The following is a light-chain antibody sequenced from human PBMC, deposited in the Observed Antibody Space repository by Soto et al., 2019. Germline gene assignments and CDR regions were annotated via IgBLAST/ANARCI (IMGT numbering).Light chain of an antibody. CDR1: SGHSSNI. V-gene: IGLV4-60*02. CDR3: ETWGSNANGV. J-gene: IGLJ3*02. CDR2: LEGSGSY. Sequence: QPVLTQSSSASASLGSSVKLTCTLSSGHSSNIIAWHQQQPGKAPRYLMKLEGSGSYNKGSGVPDRFSGSSSGADRYLAISNLQFEDEADYYCETWGSNANGVFGGGTTLTVL.